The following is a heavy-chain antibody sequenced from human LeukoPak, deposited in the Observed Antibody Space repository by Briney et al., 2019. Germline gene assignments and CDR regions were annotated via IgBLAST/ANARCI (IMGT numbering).Heavy chain of an antibody. D-gene: IGHD4/OR15-4a*01. CDR3: AAVRFPARGATYYFDY. V-gene: IGHV3-21*01. J-gene: IGHJ4*02. CDR1: GFTFSSYS. Sequence: KSGGSLRLSCAASGFTFSSYSMNWVRQAPGKGLEWVSSISSSSSYIYYADSVKGRFTISRDNAKNSLYLQMNSLRAEDTAVYYCAAVRFPARGATYYFDYWGQGTLVTVSS. CDR2: ISSSSSYI.